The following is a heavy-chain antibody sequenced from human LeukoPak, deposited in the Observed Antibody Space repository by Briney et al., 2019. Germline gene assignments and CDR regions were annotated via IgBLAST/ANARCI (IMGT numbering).Heavy chain of an antibody. J-gene: IGHJ4*02. D-gene: IGHD1-26*01. CDR2: ISYDGSNK. CDR3: AKDWWDYYYQGVDY. CDR1: GFTFSSYA. Sequence: PGRSLRLSCAASGFTFSSYAMHWVRQAPGKGLEWVAVISYDGSNKYYADSVKGRFTISRDNSKNTLYLQMNSLRAEDTAVYYCAKDWWDYYYQGVDYWGQGTLVTVSS. V-gene: IGHV3-30-3*01.